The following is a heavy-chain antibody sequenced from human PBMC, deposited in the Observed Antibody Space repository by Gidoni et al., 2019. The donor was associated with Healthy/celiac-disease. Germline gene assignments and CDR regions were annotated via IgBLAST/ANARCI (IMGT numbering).Heavy chain of an antibody. CDR2: ISSSGSTI. CDR1: GFTFSSYE. CDR3: ARGLDSSSWYWYDY. J-gene: IGHJ4*02. V-gene: IGHV3-48*03. D-gene: IGHD6-13*01. Sequence: EVQLVESGGGLVQPGGSLRLSCAASGFTFSSYEMNWVRQAPGKGLEWVSYISSSGSTIYYADSVKGRFTISRDNAKNSLYLQMNSLRAEDTAVYYCARGLDSSSWYWYDYWGQGTLVTVSS.